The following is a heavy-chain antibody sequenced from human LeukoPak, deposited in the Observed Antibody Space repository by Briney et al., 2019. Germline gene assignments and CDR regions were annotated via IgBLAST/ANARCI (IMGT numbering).Heavy chain of an antibody. J-gene: IGHJ3*02. CDR2: MNPNSGNT. V-gene: IGHV1-8*01. Sequence: ASVKVSCKASGYTFTSYDINWVRQATGQGLEWMGWMNPNSGNTGYAQKIQGRVTMTRNTSISTAYMELSSLRSEDTAVYYCASYYYGSGSYLVGAFDIWSQGTMVTVSS. CDR1: GYTFTSYD. CDR3: ASYYYGSGSYLVGAFDI. D-gene: IGHD3-10*01.